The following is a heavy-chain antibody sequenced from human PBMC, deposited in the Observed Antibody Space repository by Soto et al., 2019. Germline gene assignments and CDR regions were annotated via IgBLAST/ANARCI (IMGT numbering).Heavy chain of an antibody. CDR1: GGSISSSNW. V-gene: IGHV4-4*02. Sequence: QVQLQESGPGLVKPSGTLSLTCAVSGGSISSSNWWSWVRQPPGKGLEWIGEIYHSGSTNYNPSLKSRVTISVDKSKNQFSLNLSSVTAADPAVYYCARVLYYGSGSYFGMDVWGQGTTVTVSS. J-gene: IGHJ6*02. CDR2: IYHSGST. D-gene: IGHD3-10*01. CDR3: ARVLYYGSGSYFGMDV.